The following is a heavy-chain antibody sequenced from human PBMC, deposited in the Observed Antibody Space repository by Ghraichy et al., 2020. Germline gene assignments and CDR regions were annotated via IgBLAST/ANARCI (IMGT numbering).Heavy chain of an antibody. D-gene: IGHD2-2*01. J-gene: IGHJ4*02. Sequence: SQTLSLTCAISGDSVSSNSAAWNWIRQSPSRGLEWLGRTYYRSKWYNDYAVSVKSRITINPDTSKNQFSLQLNSVTPEDTAVYYCARELYCSSTSCYRSFDYWGQGTLVTVSS. CDR1: GDSVSSNSAA. CDR2: TYYRSKWYN. V-gene: IGHV6-1*01. CDR3: ARELYCSSTSCYRSFDY.